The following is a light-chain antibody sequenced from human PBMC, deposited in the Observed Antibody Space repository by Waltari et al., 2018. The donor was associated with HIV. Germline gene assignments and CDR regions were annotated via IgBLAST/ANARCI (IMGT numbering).Light chain of an antibody. Sequence: YVLTQAPSVSQAPGKTATLTCEGDRLGTKTVHWYKPRSGQAPVLVIYYDSERPSGIPDRFSGYTSGNTATLTISRVEDGDEADYYCQVWDTTTNEGVFGGGTKLTVL. J-gene: IGLJ3*02. CDR2: YDS. V-gene: IGLV3-21*04. CDR1: RLGTKT. CDR3: QVWDTTTNEGV.